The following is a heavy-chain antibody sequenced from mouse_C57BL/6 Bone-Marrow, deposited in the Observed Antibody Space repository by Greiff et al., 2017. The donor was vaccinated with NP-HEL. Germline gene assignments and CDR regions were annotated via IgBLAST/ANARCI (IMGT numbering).Heavy chain of an antibody. D-gene: IGHD1-1*01. Sequence: QVQLKESGAELARPGASVKLSCKASGYTFTSYGISWVKQRTGQGLEWIGEIYPRSGNTYYNEKFKGKATLTADKSSSTAYMELRSLTSEDSAVYYCAREGIYYSRDYWGQGTSVTVSS. CDR3: AREGIYYSRDY. V-gene: IGHV1-81*01. CDR2: IYPRSGNT. CDR1: GYTFTSYG. J-gene: IGHJ4*01.